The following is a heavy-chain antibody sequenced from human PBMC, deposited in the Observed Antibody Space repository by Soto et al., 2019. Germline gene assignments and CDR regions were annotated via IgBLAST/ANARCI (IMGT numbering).Heavy chain of an antibody. CDR1: GGSISSYY. Sequence: QVQLQESGPGLVKPSETLSLTCTVSGGSISSYYWSWIRQPPGKGLEWIGYIYYSGSTNYNPSLKSRVTISVDTSKNQFSLKLSSVTAADTAVYYCARDGVYGDYGFDYWGQGTLVTVSS. CDR2: IYYSGST. J-gene: IGHJ4*02. CDR3: ARDGVYGDYGFDY. D-gene: IGHD4-17*01. V-gene: IGHV4-59*01.